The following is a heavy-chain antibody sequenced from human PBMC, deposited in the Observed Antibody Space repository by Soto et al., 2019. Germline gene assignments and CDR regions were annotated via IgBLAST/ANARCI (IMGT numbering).Heavy chain of an antibody. Sequence: PSETLSLTCTVSGGSISSYYWSWIRQPPGKGLEWTGYIYYSGSTNYNPSLKSRVTISVDTSKNQFSLKLSSVTAADTAVYYCARDGGSGWYYFDYWGQGTLVTVSS. CDR3: ARDGGSGWYYFDY. CDR1: GGSISSYY. J-gene: IGHJ4*02. D-gene: IGHD6-19*01. V-gene: IGHV4-59*01. CDR2: IYYSGST.